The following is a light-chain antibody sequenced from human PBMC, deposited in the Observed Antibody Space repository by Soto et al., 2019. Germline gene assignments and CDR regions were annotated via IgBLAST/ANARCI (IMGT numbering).Light chain of an antibody. CDR1: QSVSSY. CDR3: QKRSNWPPWT. J-gene: IGKJ1*01. Sequence: EIVLTQSPATLSLSPGERATLSCRASQSVSSYLAWYQHKPGQAPRLLIYDASNRATGIPARFSGSGSGTAFTLTISSLEPEDFAVYYCQKRSNWPPWTFGQGTKVEIK. CDR2: DAS. V-gene: IGKV3-11*01.